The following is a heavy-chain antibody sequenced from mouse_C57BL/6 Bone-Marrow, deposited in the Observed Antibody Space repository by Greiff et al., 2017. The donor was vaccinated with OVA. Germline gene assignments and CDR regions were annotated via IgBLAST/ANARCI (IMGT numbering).Heavy chain of an antibody. CDR2: IYPRSGNT. Sequence: VMLVESGAELARPGASVKLSCKASGYTFTSYGISWVKQRTGQGLEWIGEIYPRSGNTYYNEKFKGKATLTADKSSSTAYMELRSLTSEDSAVYFCAISSYHFDYWGQGTTLTVSS. CDR3: AISSYHFDY. CDR1: GYTFTSYG. J-gene: IGHJ2*01. D-gene: IGHD1-1*01. V-gene: IGHV1-81*01.